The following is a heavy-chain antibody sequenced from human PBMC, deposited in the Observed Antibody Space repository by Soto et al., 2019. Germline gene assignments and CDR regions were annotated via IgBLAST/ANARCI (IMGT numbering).Heavy chain of an antibody. J-gene: IGHJ4*02. CDR2: TYYRSKWYN. D-gene: IGHD3-9*01. CDR1: GDSVSSNSAA. Sequence: PSQTLSLTCAISGDSVSSNSAAWNWIRQSPSRGLEWLGRTYYRSKWYNDYAVSVKSRITINPDTSKNQFSLQLNSVTPEDTAVYYCAGDPGVRRYFDWAPFDYWGQGTLVTVSS. CDR3: AGDPGVRRYFDWAPFDY. V-gene: IGHV6-1*01.